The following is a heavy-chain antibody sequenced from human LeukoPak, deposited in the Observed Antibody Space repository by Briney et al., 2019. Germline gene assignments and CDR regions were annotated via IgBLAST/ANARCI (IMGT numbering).Heavy chain of an antibody. Sequence: PGGSLRLSCAASGFTFSDYYMSWIRQAPGKGLEWVSYISSSGGTIYYADSVKGRFTISRDNSKNTLYLQMNSLRAEDTAVYYCAKPTTYYYDSSGYSSFDYWGQGTLVTVSS. CDR1: GFTFSDYY. D-gene: IGHD3-22*01. CDR3: AKPTTYYYDSSGYSSFDY. CDR2: ISSSGGTI. V-gene: IGHV3-11*04. J-gene: IGHJ4*02.